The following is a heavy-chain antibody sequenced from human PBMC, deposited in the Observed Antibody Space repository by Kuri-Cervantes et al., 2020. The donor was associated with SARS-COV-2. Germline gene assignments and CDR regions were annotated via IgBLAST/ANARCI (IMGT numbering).Heavy chain of an antibody. CDR2: ISSSSSYI. J-gene: IGHJ3*02. CDR1: GFSFRTYA. V-gene: IGHV3-21*01. Sequence: GESLKISCAASGFSFRTYAMNWVRQAPGKGLEWVSSISSSSSYIYYADSVKGRFTISRDNAKNSLYLQMNSLRAEDTAVYYCARLNAFDIWGQGTMVTVSS. CDR3: ARLNAFDI.